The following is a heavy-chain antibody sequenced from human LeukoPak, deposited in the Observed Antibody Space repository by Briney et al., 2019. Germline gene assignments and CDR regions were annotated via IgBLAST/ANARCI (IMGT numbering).Heavy chain of an antibody. V-gene: IGHV3-33*01. CDR2: IWYDGSNE. CDR3: ARERLSSTIVGAADAFDI. Sequence: PGGSLRLSCAASGFTFSSYGKHWVRQAPGKGLEWVALIWYDGSNEDYADSVKGRFTISRDNSKNTLYLQMNSLRAEDTAVYYCARERLSSTIVGAADAFDIWGQGTMVTVSS. D-gene: IGHD1-26*01. CDR1: GFTFSSYG. J-gene: IGHJ3*02.